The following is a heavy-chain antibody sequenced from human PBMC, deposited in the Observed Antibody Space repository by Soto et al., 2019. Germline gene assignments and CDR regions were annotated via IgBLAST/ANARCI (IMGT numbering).Heavy chain of an antibody. J-gene: IGHJ4*02. D-gene: IGHD6-19*01. CDR1: GFTFSSYG. Sequence: GGSLRLSCAASGFTFSSYGMHWVRQAPGKGLEWVAVIWYDGSNKYYADSVKGRFTISRDNSKNTLYLQMNSLRAEDTAVYYCASSIAVAGISDYWGQGTLVTVS. CDR3: ASSIAVAGISDY. V-gene: IGHV3-33*01. CDR2: IWYDGSNK.